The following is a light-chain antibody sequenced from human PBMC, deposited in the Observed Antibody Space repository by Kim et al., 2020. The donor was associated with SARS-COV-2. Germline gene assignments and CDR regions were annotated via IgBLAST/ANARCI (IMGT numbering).Light chain of an antibody. V-gene: IGKV1-9*01. CDR1: QGISSY. Sequence: ASVGDRVTITCRASQGISSYLAWYQQKPGKARKLLIYAASTLQSGVPSRFSGSGSGTEFTLTISSLQPEDFATYYCQQLNSYPRTFGQGTKVDIK. CDR2: AAS. CDR3: QQLNSYPRT. J-gene: IGKJ1*01.